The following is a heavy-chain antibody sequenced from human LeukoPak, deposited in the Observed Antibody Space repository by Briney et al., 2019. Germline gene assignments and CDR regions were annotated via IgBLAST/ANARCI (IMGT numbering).Heavy chain of an antibody. CDR3: ARGCSSTSCYDFDY. CDR1: GFTVSSNY. Sequence: GGSLRLSCAASGFTVSSNYMSWVRQAPGKGLEWVSVIYSGGSTYYADSVKGRFTISRDNSKNTLYLQMNSLRAEDTAVYYCARGCSSTSCYDFDYWGQGTLVTVSS. J-gene: IGHJ4*02. CDR2: IYSGGST. V-gene: IGHV3-53*05. D-gene: IGHD2-2*01.